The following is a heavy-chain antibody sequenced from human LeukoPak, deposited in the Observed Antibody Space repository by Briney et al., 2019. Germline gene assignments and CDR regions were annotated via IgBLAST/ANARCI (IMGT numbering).Heavy chain of an antibody. V-gene: IGHV3-7*01. CDR2: IKQDGSEK. J-gene: IGHJ4*02. Sequence: PGGSLRLSCAASGFTFSSYWMSWVRQAPGKGLEWVANIKQDGSEKYYVDSVKGRFTISRDNAKNSLYLQMNSLRAEDTAVYYCARDRAGESGWAPDPYYFDYWGQGTLVTVSS. D-gene: IGHD6-19*01. CDR3: ARDRAGESGWAPDPYYFDY. CDR1: GFTFSSYW.